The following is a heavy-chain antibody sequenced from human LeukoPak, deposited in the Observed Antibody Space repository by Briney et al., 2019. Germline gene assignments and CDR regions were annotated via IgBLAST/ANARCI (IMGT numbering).Heavy chain of an antibody. CDR2: INPNSGGT. CDR3: ARELNYDSSGYYFDY. CDR1: GYTXTVYF. V-gene: IGHV1-2*02. J-gene: IGHJ4*02. D-gene: IGHD3-22*01. Sequence: GASVKVSCKASGYTXTVYFMHWVRQAPGQGLEWMGWINPNSGGTNYAQKFQGRVTMTRDTSISTAYMELSRLRSDDTAVYYCARELNYDSSGYYFDYWGQGTLVTVSS.